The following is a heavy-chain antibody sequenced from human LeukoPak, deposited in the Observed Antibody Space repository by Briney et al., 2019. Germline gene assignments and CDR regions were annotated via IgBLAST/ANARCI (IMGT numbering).Heavy chain of an antibody. CDR3: ARDFYDFWSGYYPFDY. Sequence: ASVKVSCKASGYTFTGYYMHWVRQAPGQGLEWMGWINPNSGGTNYAQKFQGRVTMTRDTSISTAYMELSRLRSDDTAVYYCARDFYDFWSGYYPFDYWGQGTLVTVSS. J-gene: IGHJ4*02. CDR2: INPNSGGT. D-gene: IGHD3-3*01. CDR1: GYTFTGYY. V-gene: IGHV1-2*02.